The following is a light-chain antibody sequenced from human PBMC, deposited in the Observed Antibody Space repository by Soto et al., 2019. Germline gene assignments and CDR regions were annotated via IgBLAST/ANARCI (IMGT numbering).Light chain of an antibody. V-gene: IGLV2-14*01. CDR1: SSDVGRYNH. CDR3: NSLSPTATSYV. CDR2: EVS. J-gene: IGLJ1*01. Sequence: QSALTQPASVSESPGQSSTISCTGTSSDVGRYNHVSWYQQCPGKAPKLIIFEVSNRPSGISDRFSGSKSGSTASLTISGLQAEDEADYYCNSLSPTATSYVFGTGTKLTVL.